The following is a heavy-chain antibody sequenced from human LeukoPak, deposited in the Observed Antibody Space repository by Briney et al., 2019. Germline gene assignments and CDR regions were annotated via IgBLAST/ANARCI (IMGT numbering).Heavy chain of an antibody. D-gene: IGHD6-19*01. CDR3: AKEDWSGSGWYLFDY. CDR2: IWYDGSNK. Sequence: GGSLRLSCAASGFTFSSYGMHWVRQAPGKGLEWVAVIWYDGSNKYYADSVKGRFTIFRDNSKNTLYLQMNSLRAEDTAVYYCAKEDWSGSGWYLFDYWGQGTLVTVSS. J-gene: IGHJ4*02. V-gene: IGHV3-33*06. CDR1: GFTFSSYG.